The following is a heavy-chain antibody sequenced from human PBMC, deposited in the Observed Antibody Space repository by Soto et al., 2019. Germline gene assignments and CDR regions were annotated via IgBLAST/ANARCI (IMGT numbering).Heavy chain of an antibody. CDR2: MSSSSSYI. J-gene: IGHJ4*02. V-gene: IGHV3-21*01. Sequence: EVQLVESGGGLLKPGGSLRLSCAASGFTFSSYSMNWVRQAPGKGLEWVSSMSSSSSYIYYADSVKGRSTISRDNAKNSLYMQMNSLRAEDTAVYYCASQDWDYWGQGTLVTVYS. D-gene: IGHD3-9*01. CDR3: ASQDWDY. CDR1: GFTFSSYS.